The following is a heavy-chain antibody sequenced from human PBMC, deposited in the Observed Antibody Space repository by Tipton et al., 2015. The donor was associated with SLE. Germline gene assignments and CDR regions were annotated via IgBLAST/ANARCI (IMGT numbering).Heavy chain of an antibody. Sequence: TLSLTCTVSGGTFSSRGYYWGWIRQPPGKGLEFIGSVYYSGSTYYNPSLKSRVTISVDTSKNQFSLKLKSVTAADTAVYYCARQFYDILTGYFSTLFDPWGQGLLVTVSS. V-gene: IGHV4-39*01. J-gene: IGHJ5*02. CDR2: VYYSGST. D-gene: IGHD3-9*01. CDR1: GGTFSSRGYY. CDR3: ARQFYDILTGYFSTLFDP.